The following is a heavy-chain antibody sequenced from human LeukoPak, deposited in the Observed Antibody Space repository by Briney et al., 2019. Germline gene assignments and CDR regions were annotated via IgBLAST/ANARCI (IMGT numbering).Heavy chain of an antibody. CDR2: ISAYNGNT. CDR3: ARDLKWKLPRYLDY. CDR1: GYTFTSYG. Sequence: GASVTVSCKASGYTFTSYGISWVRQAPGQGLEWMGWISAYNGNTNYAQKLQGRVTMTTDTSTSTAYMELRSLRSDDTAVYYCARDLKWKLPRYLDYWGQEPLATVSS. V-gene: IGHV1-18*01. J-gene: IGHJ4*02. D-gene: IGHD1-26*01.